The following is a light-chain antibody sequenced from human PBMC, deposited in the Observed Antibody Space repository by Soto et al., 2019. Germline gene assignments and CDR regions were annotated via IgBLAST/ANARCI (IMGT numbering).Light chain of an antibody. CDR1: SSDVGGYNY. CDR2: DVS. Sequence: QSALTQPASVSGSPGQSITISCTGTSSDVGGYNYVSWYQQHPGKAPKLMIYDVSNRPSGVSNCFSGSKSGNTASLTISGLKAEDEADYYCSSYTSSSSVVFGGGTKLTVL. V-gene: IGLV2-14*01. J-gene: IGLJ2*01. CDR3: SSYTSSSSVV.